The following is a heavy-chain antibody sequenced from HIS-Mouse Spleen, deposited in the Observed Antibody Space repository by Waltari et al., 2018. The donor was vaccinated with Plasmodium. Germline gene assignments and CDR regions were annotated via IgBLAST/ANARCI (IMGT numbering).Heavy chain of an antibody. CDR3: ARGRWNHAFDI. CDR1: GFTFSSYD. V-gene: IGHV3-13*01. Sequence: EVQLVESGGGLVQPGGSLRLYCAASGFTFSSYDMHWVRQATGKGLEWGSAIGTAGDTYYPGSVKGRFTISRENAKNSLYLQMNSLRAGDTAVYYCARGRWNHAFDIWGQGTMVTVSS. D-gene: IGHD1-1*01. CDR2: IGTAGDT. J-gene: IGHJ3*02.